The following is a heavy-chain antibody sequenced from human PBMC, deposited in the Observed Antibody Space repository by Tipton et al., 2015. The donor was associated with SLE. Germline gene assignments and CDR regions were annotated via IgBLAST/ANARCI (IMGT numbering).Heavy chain of an antibody. Sequence: GSLRLSCAASGFTFSSYEMNWVRQAPGKGLEWISKISSNNGNNIYYTDSARGRFTISRDNAKNSLYLQMNSLRAEDTAVYYCARGGYSSSWHVYWGQGTLVTVSS. V-gene: IGHV3-48*03. J-gene: IGHJ4*02. CDR2: ISSNNGNNI. CDR3: ARGGYSSSWHVY. CDR1: GFTFSSYE. D-gene: IGHD6-13*01.